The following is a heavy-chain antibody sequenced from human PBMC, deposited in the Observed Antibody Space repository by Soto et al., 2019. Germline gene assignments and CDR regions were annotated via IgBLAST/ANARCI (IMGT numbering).Heavy chain of an antibody. CDR2: IYYSGST. D-gene: IGHD2-8*01. Sequence: QVQLQESGPGLVKPSQTLSLTCTVSGGSISSGGYYWSWIRQHPRKGLEWIGYIYYSGSTYNNLSLKRRVTISVDTSKNPFSLKLSSVTAADTAVYYCARGSSMVYAIALPFYFDYWGQGTLVTVSS. CDR3: ARGSSMVYAIALPFYFDY. V-gene: IGHV4-31*03. CDR1: GGSISSGGYY. J-gene: IGHJ4*02.